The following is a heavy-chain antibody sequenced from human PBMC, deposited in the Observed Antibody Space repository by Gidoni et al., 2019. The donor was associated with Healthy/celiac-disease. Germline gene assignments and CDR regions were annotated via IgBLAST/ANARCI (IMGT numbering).Heavy chain of an antibody. V-gene: IGHV3-64D*06. CDR3: VKDLSGTYSFDY. J-gene: IGHJ4*02. CDR1: GSPFSTYT. Sequence: EVQVVESGGGLVQPGGSLRLSCSPSGSPFSTYTMHWVRQAPGKGLEYVSTIGRNGGNRYYADFVKGRFTISRDNSKNTLYLQMSSLRPEDTALYYCVKDLSGTYSFDYWGQGTLVTVSS. D-gene: IGHD1-26*01. CDR2: IGRNGGNR.